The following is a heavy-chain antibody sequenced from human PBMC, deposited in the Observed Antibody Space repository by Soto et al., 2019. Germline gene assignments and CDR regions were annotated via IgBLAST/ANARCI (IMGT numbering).Heavy chain of an antibody. CDR1: GFTFSNYA. J-gene: IGHJ4*02. Sequence: GGSLRLSCAASGFTFSNYAMSWVRQAPGKGLEWVSGISGSGGTYYADSVRGRFTISRDNSKNSLYLQMGSLRAEDTAIYYCAKDRGSWYFDYWGQGTLVTVSS. CDR2: ISGSGGT. V-gene: IGHV3-23*01. CDR3: AKDRGSWYFDY. D-gene: IGHD3-10*01.